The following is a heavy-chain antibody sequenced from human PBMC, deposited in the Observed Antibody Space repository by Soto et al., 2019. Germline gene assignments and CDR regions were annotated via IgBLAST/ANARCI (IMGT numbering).Heavy chain of an antibody. CDR2: ISSSSSYI. Sequence: PGGSLRLSCAASGFTFSSYSMNWVRQAPGKGLEWVSSISSSSSYIYYADSVKGRFTISRDNAKNSLYLQMNSLRAEDTAVYYCAKAPHVYSSSPDNWFDPWGQGTLVTVSS. CDR3: AKAPHVYSSSPDNWFDP. V-gene: IGHV3-21*04. D-gene: IGHD6-6*01. J-gene: IGHJ5*02. CDR1: GFTFSSYS.